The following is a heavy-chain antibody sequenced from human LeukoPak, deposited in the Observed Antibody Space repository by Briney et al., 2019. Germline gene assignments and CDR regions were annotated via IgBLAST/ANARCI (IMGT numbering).Heavy chain of an antibody. CDR2: ISYTGTYI. CDR3: VRDRGTYRPIDY. Sequence: GGSLSLSCAASAFSPNAYNMNWVRQAPGKGLEWVSSISYTGTYIYYADSVKGRFTISRDNAQNSLYLQMNSLRAEDTAIYYCVRDRGTYRPIDYWGQGTLVTVSS. CDR1: AFSPNAYN. J-gene: IGHJ4*02. V-gene: IGHV3-21*04. D-gene: IGHD1-26*01.